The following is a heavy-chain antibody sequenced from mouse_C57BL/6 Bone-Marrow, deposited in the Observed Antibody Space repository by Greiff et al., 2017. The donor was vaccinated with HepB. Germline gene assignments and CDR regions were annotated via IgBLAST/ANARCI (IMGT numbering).Heavy chain of an antibody. J-gene: IGHJ1*03. CDR3: AKYMNSDYPWYFDV. CDR2: ISYSGST. D-gene: IGHD2-5*01. CDR1: GYSITSDY. V-gene: IGHV3-8*01. Sequence: EVHLVESGPGLAKPSQTLSLTCSVTGYSITSDYWNWIRKFPGNKLEYMGYISYSGSTYYNPSLKSRISITRDTSKNQYYLQLNSVTTEDTATYYCAKYMNSDYPWYFDVWGTEAPVTVSS.